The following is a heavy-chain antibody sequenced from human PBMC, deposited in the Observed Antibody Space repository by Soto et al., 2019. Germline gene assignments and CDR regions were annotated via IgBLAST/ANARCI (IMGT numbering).Heavy chain of an antibody. Sequence: EVQLLESGGGLVQPGGSLRLSCAASGSTFSTYAMNWVRQAPGKGLEWVSVISGNGGVTYYADSVKGRFTISRDNSKNTLFLQMDSLRAEDTAIYYCANARAGCSSTNCYSFDYWGQGTLVTVSS. V-gene: IGHV3-23*01. CDR2: ISGNGGVT. CDR1: GSTFSTYA. D-gene: IGHD2-2*01. CDR3: ANARAGCSSTNCYSFDY. J-gene: IGHJ4*02.